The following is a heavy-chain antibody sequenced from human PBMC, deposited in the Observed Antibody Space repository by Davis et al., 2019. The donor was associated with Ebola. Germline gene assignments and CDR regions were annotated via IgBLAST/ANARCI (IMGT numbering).Heavy chain of an antibody. CDR3: ARFNSWGYSWFDP. V-gene: IGHV4-39*07. J-gene: IGHJ5*02. CDR1: GGSISSGTYY. D-gene: IGHD6-13*01. Sequence: SETLSLTCSVSGGSISSGTYYWGWVRQPPGKGLEWIGTIYDSGTTDYNPSLKSRATISVDTFKKQFSLDLTTVTAADTAVYYCARFNSWGYSWFDPWGQGTLVTVSS. CDR2: IYDSGTT.